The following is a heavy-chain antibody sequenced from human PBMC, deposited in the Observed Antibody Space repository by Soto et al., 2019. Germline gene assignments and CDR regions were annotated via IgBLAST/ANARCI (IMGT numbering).Heavy chain of an antibody. Sequence: GGSLRLSCAVSGFTFSNAWMNWVRQAPGKGLEWVGRIKSKTDGGTTDYAAPVKGRFTISRDDSKNTLYLQMNSLKTEDTAVYYCTTASDSGYDFWSGYYKNTYYYYGMDVWGQGTTVTVSS. J-gene: IGHJ6*02. CDR2: IKSKTDGGTT. D-gene: IGHD3-3*01. V-gene: IGHV3-15*07. CDR3: TTASDSGYDFWSGYYKNTYYYYGMDV. CDR1: GFTFSNAW.